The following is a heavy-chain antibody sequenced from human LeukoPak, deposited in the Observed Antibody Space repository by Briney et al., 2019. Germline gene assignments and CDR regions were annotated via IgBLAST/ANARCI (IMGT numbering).Heavy chain of an antibody. CDR3: AREFELTYYFDY. D-gene: IGHD3-16*01. Sequence: GGSLRLSCAASGFTFSSYGMHWVRQAPGKGLEWVAVIWYDGSNKYYADSVKGRFTISRDNSKNTLYLQMNSLRAEDTAVYYCAREFELTYYFDYWGQGTLVTVSS. CDR1: GFTFSSYG. CDR2: IWYDGSNK. J-gene: IGHJ4*02. V-gene: IGHV3-33*01.